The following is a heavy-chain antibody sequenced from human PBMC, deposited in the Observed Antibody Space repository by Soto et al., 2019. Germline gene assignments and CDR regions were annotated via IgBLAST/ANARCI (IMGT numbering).Heavy chain of an antibody. J-gene: IGHJ4*02. CDR1: GFTFSTYW. CDR3: VCGGNFFIY. V-gene: IGHV3-7*01. D-gene: IGHD3-16*01. Sequence: EVQLVESGGGLVQPGGSLRLSCAASGFTFSTYWMTWVHQPPGKGLEWVANMDQDGSERYYVDSVRGRFTVSRDNAKNSLYLQMNSLRAEDTAVYYCVCGGNFFIYWGQGALLTVSP. CDR2: MDQDGSER.